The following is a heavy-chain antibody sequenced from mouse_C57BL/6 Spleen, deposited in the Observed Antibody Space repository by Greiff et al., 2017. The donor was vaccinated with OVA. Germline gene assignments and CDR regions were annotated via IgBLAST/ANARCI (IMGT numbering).Heavy chain of an antibody. CDR3: ARGWDYDV. CDR1: GFTFSDYY. V-gene: IGHV5-16*01. CDR2: INYDGSST. Sequence: EVMLVESEGGLVQPGSSMKLSCTASGFTFSDYYMAWVRQVPEKGLEWVANINYDGSSTYYLDSLKSRFIISRDNAKNILYLQMSSLKSEDTATYCCARGWDYDVWGKGTTLTVSS. D-gene: IGHD2-4*01. J-gene: IGHJ2*01.